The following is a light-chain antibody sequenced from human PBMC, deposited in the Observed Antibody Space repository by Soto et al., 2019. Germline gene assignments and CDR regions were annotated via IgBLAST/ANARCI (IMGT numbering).Light chain of an antibody. CDR2: HVS. Sequence: EIVLTQSPATLSLSPGESATLSCGASQSVDSSYLAWYQQKPGLAPRLLIYHVSNRATGIPERFSGSGSGTDFTLTISRLEPEDFAVYYCQPYGTSSPWTFGQGTKVEIK. CDR3: QPYGTSSPWT. V-gene: IGKV3D-20*01. J-gene: IGKJ1*01. CDR1: QSVDSSY.